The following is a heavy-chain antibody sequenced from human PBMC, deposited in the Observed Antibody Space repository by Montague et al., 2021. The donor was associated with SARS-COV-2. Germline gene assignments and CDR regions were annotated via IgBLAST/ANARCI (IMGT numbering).Heavy chain of an antibody. V-gene: IGHV3-30-3*01. CDR2: ISYDGSNK. CDR1: GFTFSSYA. CDR3: ASEITPRYGMDV. J-gene: IGHJ6*02. D-gene: IGHD3-16*01. Sequence: SLRLSCAASGFTFSSYAMHWVRQAPGKGLEWVAVISYDGSNKYYADSVKGRFTISRDNSKNTLYLQMSSLRAEDTAVYYCASEITPRYGMDVWGQGTTVTVSS.